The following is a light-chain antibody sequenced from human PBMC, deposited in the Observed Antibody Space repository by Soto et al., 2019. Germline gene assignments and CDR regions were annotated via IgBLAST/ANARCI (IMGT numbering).Light chain of an antibody. J-gene: IGKJ2*01. CDR2: GSS. Sequence: EDVLTQSPGTLSLSPGERATLSCRASENVSNNYLAWYQQKPGQSPRLLIFGSSDRASGIPDRFSGSGSGKDFTINISRLEPEDFAVYYCQQYGSSPPYTFGQGTKLEIK. CDR3: QQYGSSPPYT. CDR1: ENVSNNY. V-gene: IGKV3-20*01.